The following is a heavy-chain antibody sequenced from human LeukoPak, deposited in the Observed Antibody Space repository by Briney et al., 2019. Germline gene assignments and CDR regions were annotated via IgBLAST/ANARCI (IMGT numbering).Heavy chain of an antibody. J-gene: IGHJ4*02. D-gene: IGHD2-21*02. Sequence: SETLSLTCTVFGGSFSGYYWSWIRQPPDKGLEWVGGINPSGSTNYNPSLKTRVTTSTDTSKNHFSLNLNSVTAADTGVYYCVRGSRVYCGGDCYYYWGQGTLVTVSS. CDR1: GGSFSGYY. CDR3: VRGSRVYCGGDCYYY. V-gene: IGHV4-34*01. CDR2: INPSGST.